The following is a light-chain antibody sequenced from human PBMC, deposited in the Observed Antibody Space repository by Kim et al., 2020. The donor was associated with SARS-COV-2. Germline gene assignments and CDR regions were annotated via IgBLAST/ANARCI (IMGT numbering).Light chain of an antibody. CDR2: KAS. CDR1: QRIRTW. CDR3: QQYNSYPYS. Sequence: SASVGDRGTTTRRATQRIRTWLAWYQQKPGKAPLLLIYKASILESGVPTRFSGSGSGAEFPLYMSSLQPDDIATYFGQQYNSYPYSFAKGTKLEI. V-gene: IGKV1-5*03. J-gene: IGKJ2*03.